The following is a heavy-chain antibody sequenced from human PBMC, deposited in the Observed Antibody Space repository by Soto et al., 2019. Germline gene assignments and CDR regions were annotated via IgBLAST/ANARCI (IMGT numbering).Heavy chain of an antibody. V-gene: IGHV4-31*03. J-gene: IGHJ3*02. Sequence: QVQLQESGPGLLKPSQTLSLTCTVSGGSISSGGYYWSWIRQHPGKGLEWIGYIYYSGSTYYQPSLKSRVTISVDTSKNQFSLKLSSVTAADTAVYYCAREADYGDYRRGIGAFDIWGQGTMVTVSS. CDR2: IYYSGST. D-gene: IGHD4-17*01. CDR3: AREADYGDYRRGIGAFDI. CDR1: GGSISSGGYY.